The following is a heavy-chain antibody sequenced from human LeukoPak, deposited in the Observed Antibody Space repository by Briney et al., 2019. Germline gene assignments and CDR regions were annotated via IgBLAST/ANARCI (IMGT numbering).Heavy chain of an antibody. CDR2: IIPIFGTA. D-gene: IGHD1-26*01. V-gene: IGHV1-69*05. Sequence: GASVKVSCKASGYTFTGYYMHWVRQAPGQGLEWMGGIIPIFGTANYAQKFQGRVTITTDESTSTAYMELSSLRSEDTAVYYCARDLGYSGSLRALDYWGQGTLVTVSS. CDR3: ARDLGYSGSLRALDY. CDR1: GYTFTGYY. J-gene: IGHJ4*02.